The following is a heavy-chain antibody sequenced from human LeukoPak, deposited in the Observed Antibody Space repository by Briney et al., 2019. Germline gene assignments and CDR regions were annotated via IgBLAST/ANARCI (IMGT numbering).Heavy chain of an antibody. V-gene: IGHV1-2*02. D-gene: IGHD2-2*01. Sequence: ASVKVTCKASGYTFTGYYMHWVRQAPGQGLEWMGWINLNSGGTNYAQNFQGRVTMTRDTSISTAYMELSRLRSDDTAVYYCARGFADIVVVPGYGMDVWGQGTTVTVSS. CDR3: ARGFADIVVVPGYGMDV. CDR1: GYTFTGYY. J-gene: IGHJ6*02. CDR2: INLNSGGT.